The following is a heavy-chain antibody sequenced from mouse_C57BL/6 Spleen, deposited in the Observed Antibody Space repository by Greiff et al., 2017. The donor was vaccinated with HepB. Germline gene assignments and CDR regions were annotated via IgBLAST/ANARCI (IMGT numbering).Heavy chain of an antibody. Sequence: QVQLKESGPELVKPGASVKISCKASGYAFSSSWMNWVKQRPGKGLEWIGRIYPGDGDTNYNGKFKGKATLTADNSSSTAYMQLSSLTSEDSAVYFCARSVVATGGFDYWGQGTTLTVSS. V-gene: IGHV1-82*01. D-gene: IGHD1-1*01. CDR2: IYPGDGDT. J-gene: IGHJ2*01. CDR3: ARSVVATGGFDY. CDR1: GYAFSSSW.